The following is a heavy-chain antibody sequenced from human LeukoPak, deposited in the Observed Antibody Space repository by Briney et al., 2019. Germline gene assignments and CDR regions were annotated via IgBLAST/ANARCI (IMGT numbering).Heavy chain of an antibody. J-gene: IGHJ4*02. CDR3: ARDYYYDSSGYWDYYFDY. CDR1: GFTFSTYW. CDR2: INSDGSST. Sequence: GGSLRLSCAASGFTFSTYWMHWVRQVPGKGLVWVSHINSDGSSTEYADSVKGRFIISRDNAKNTLYMQMNSLRAEDTAVYYCARDYYYDSSGYWDYYFDYWGQGTLVSVSS. V-gene: IGHV3-74*03. D-gene: IGHD3-22*01.